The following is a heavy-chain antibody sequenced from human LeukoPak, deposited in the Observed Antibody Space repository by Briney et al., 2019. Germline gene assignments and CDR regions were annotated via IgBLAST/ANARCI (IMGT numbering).Heavy chain of an antibody. Sequence: SETLSLTCTVSGGSISSYYWSWIRQPAGKGLEWIGRIYTSGRTNYNPSLKSRVTMSVDTSKNQFSLNLSSVTAADTAVYYCAREGRYYDSSGSDYFYYIDVWGKGTTVTVSS. J-gene: IGHJ6*03. V-gene: IGHV4-4*07. CDR3: AREGRYYDSSGSDYFYYIDV. D-gene: IGHD3-22*01. CDR1: GGSISSYY. CDR2: IYTSGRT.